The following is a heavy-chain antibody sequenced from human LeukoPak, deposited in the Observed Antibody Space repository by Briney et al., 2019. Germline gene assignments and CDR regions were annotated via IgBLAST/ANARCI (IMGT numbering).Heavy chain of an antibody. CDR2: IIPILGIA. D-gene: IGHD2-2*02. Sequence: ASVKVSCKASGGTFSSYAISWVRQAPGQGLEWMGRIIPILGIANYAQKFQGRVTITADKSTSTAYMELSSLRSEDTAVYYCAREDGPAAIEQLGQDAFDIWGQGTMVTVSS. CDR1: GGTFSSYA. V-gene: IGHV1-69*04. CDR3: AREDGPAAIEQLGQDAFDI. J-gene: IGHJ3*02.